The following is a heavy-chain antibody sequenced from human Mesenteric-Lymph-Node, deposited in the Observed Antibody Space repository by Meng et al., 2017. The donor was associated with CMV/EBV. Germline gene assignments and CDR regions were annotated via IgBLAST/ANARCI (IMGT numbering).Heavy chain of an antibody. D-gene: IGHD3-3*01. Sequence: GGSLRLSCSASRFTFSSYDITWVRQAPGRGLEWVSVMYGGGTKIYYADSVKGRFTVPRDNSKNTVYLQMNSLRAEDTAVYYCARDYDFWSGSLYSYYYGMDVWGQGTTVTVS. J-gene: IGHJ6*02. CDR1: RFTFSSYD. CDR2: MYGGGTKI. CDR3: ARDYDFWSGSLYSYYYGMDV. V-gene: IGHV3-23*03.